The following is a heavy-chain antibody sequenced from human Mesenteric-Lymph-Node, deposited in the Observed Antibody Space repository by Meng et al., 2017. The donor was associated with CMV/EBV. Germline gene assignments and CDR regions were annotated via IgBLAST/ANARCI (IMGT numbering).Heavy chain of an antibody. Sequence: SETLSLTCTVSGGSISSSSYYWGWIRQPPGKGLEWIGYIYYSGSTNYNPSLKSRVTISVDTSKNQFSLKLSSVTAADTAVYYCARLKEDYGMDVWGQGTTVTVSS. CDR2: IYYSGST. J-gene: IGHJ6*02. CDR3: ARLKEDYGMDV. CDR1: GGSISSSSYY. V-gene: IGHV4-61*05.